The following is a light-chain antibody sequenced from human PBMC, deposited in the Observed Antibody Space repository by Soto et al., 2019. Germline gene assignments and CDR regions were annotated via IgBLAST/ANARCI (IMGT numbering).Light chain of an antibody. CDR3: QQYNNWPSIT. CDR2: GAS. J-gene: IGKJ5*01. Sequence: IMMTQSPASLSVSPGERATLSCRASQSVSSNLAWYQHKPGQAPRLLIYGASTRATGIPARFSGSGSGTEFTLTISSLQSEDFAVYYCQQYNNWPSITFGQGTRLEIK. V-gene: IGKV3-15*01. CDR1: QSVSSN.